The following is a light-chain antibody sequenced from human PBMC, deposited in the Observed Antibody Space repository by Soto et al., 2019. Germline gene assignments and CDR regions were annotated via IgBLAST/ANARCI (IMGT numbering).Light chain of an antibody. V-gene: IGKV1-17*01. J-gene: IGKJ1*01. CDR3: LQHYSYPWS. CDR2: AAS. CDR1: QVITND. Sequence: IQMTQSPSSLSASVGDRVTITCRASQVITNDLGWYQQKPGKAPRRLIYAASSLQSGVPSRFSGSGSGTEFTLTISSLQPEDFATYSCLQHYSYPWSFGQGTKVDIK.